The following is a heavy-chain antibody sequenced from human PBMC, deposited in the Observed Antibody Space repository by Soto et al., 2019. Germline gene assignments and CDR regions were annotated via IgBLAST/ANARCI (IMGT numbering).Heavy chain of an antibody. CDR1: GGSISSGGYY. CDR2: IYYSGST. J-gene: IGHJ4*02. Sequence: SETLSLTCTVSGGSISSGGYYWSWIRQHPGKGLEWIGYIYYSGSTYYNPSLKSRVTISVDTSKNQFSLKLSSVTAADTAVYYCARGPYCGGDCYWPFVDYWGQGTLVTVSS. V-gene: IGHV4-31*03. D-gene: IGHD2-21*02. CDR3: ARGPYCGGDCYWPFVDY.